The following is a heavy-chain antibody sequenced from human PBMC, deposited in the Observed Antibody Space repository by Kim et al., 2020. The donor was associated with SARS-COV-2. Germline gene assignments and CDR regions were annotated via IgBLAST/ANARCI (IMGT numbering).Heavy chain of an antibody. J-gene: IGHJ6*01. Sequence: GGSLRHSCAASGFTFSSYAMHWVRQAPGKGLEWVAVISYDGSNKYYADSVKGRFTISRDNSKNTLYLQMNSLRAEDTAVYYCARDEGTEPPYYYGMDVWG. CDR1: GFTFSSYA. CDR2: ISYDGSNK. CDR3: ARDEGTEPPYYYGMDV. V-gene: IGHV3-30*04. D-gene: IGHD1-1*01.